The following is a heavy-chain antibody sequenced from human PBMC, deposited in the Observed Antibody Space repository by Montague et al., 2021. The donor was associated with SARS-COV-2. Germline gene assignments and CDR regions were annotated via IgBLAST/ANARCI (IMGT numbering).Heavy chain of an antibody. Sequence: SETLSLTCTVSGGSISSYYWSWIRQPPGKGLEWVGNIYYSESTNYNPSLTSRVTISVDTSKNQFSLKLSSVTAADTAESYCARRRKATEVTDLVLDYWGQGTLVTVSS. CDR1: GGSISSYY. CDR3: ARRRKATEVTDLVLDY. J-gene: IGHJ4*02. CDR2: IYYSEST. D-gene: IGHD4-23*01. V-gene: IGHV4-59*08.